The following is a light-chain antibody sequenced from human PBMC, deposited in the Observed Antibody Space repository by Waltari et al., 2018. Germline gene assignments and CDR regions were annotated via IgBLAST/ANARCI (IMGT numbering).Light chain of an antibody. Sequence: EIVLTQSPGILSLSPGERATLSCRASQSVYGNYLVWYQQKPGQAPRLLIYETSNRATGIPDRFSGSGSGTDFSLTINRLEPEDFAVYYCQQFGSSPFTFCQGTKLEIK. CDR1: QSVYGNY. CDR2: ETS. CDR3: QQFGSSPFT. J-gene: IGKJ2*01. V-gene: IGKV3-20*01.